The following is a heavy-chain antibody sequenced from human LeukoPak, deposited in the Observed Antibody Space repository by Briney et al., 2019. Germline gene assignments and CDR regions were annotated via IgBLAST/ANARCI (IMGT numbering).Heavy chain of an antibody. V-gene: IGHV3-48*01. CDR1: GFTFSTYN. D-gene: IGHD3-22*01. Sequence: LGGSLRLSCAASGFTFSTYNMNWVRQAPGKGLEWISYINADSSTIQYADSVRGRFTTSRDNAKNSLYLQMNSLRAEDTAVYYCVRDNSRGQSLGVIYWGQGPLVTVSS. J-gene: IGHJ4*02. CDR3: VRDNSRGQSLGVIY. CDR2: INADSSTI.